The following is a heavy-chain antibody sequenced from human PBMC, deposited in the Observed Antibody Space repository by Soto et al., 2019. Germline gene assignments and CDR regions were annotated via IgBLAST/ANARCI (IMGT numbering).Heavy chain of an antibody. CDR3: ARVARGSGSHLDY. V-gene: IGHV4-34*01. Sequence: PSETLSLTCAVYGGSFSGYYWSWIRQPPGKGLEWIGEINHSGSTNYNPSLKSRVTISVDTSKNQFSLKLSSVTAADTAVYYCARVARGSGSHLDYWGQGTLVTVSS. J-gene: IGHJ4*02. D-gene: IGHD3-10*01. CDR1: GGSFSGYY. CDR2: INHSGST.